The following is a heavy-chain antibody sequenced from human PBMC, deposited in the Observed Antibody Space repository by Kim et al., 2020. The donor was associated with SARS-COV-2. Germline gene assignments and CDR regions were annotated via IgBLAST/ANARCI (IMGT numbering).Heavy chain of an antibody. CDR3: ATVTTGYYYYGMDV. Sequence: NPSLKSRVTISVDTSKNQFSLKLSSVTAADTAVYYCATVTTGYYYYGMDVWGQGTTVTVSS. J-gene: IGHJ6*02. V-gene: IGHV4-34*01. D-gene: IGHD4-17*01.